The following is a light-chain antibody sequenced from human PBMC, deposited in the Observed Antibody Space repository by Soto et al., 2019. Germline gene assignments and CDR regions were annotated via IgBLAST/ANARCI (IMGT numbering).Light chain of an antibody. CDR2: GAS. V-gene: IGKV3-15*01. CDR1: QSLYNN. J-gene: IGKJ4*01. CDR3: QQYNTWPLT. Sequence: EIVMTQSPATLSVSPGERATLSCRASQSLYNNLAWYQQKPGQAPRLLIYGASTRATGIPARFSGSGSGTEFTLTVSSLRSEDFAVYYCQQYNTWPLTFGGGTKVDIK.